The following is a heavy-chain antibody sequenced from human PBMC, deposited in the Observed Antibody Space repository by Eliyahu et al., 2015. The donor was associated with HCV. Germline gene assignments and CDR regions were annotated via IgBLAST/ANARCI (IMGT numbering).Heavy chain of an antibody. CDR2: IYYSGST. CDR1: GDSISSYY. J-gene: IGHJ5*02. Sequence: QVQLQESGPGLVKPSETLSLTCTVSGDSISSYYWSWIRQTPGKGLEWIGYIYYSGSTNYNPSLKSRVTISVDTSKNQFSLKLSSVTAADTAVYYCARTTGYSSSFTEADWFDPWGQGTLVTVSS. D-gene: IGHD6-19*01. V-gene: IGHV4-59*08. CDR3: ARTTGYSSSFTEADWFDP.